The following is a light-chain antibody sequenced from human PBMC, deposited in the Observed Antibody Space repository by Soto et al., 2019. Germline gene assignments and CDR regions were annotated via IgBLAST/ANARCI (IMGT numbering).Light chain of an antibody. CDR2: KAS. J-gene: IGKJ4*01. V-gene: IGKV1-5*03. CDR1: QSISSW. Sequence: TMSPSTLDASIGDRFAITCLASQSISSWLAWYQQKPGKAPKLLIYKASSLESGVPSRFSGSGSGTEFTLTISSLQPHDFTPYYCQQYNIYLLPFGGGAK. CDR3: QQYNIYLLP.